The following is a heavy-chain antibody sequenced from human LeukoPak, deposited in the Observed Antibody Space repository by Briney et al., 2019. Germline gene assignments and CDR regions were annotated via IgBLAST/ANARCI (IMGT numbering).Heavy chain of an antibody. Sequence: GSVKVSCKASVYTFTGYYMHSVGQAAGQGREGMGGINTNSGGINYAQKFQGWVTMTRDTSISTAYMELSRLRSDDTAVYYCARDLRGQRALNYGRDVWGQGTTVTVSS. V-gene: IGHV1-2*04. J-gene: IGHJ6*02. D-gene: IGHD6-25*01. CDR2: INTNSGGI. CDR1: VYTFTGYY. CDR3: ARDLRGQRALNYGRDV.